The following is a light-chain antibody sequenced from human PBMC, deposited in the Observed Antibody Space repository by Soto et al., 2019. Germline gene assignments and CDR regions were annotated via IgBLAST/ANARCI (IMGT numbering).Light chain of an antibody. Sequence: YLAWYQQRPGQSPKLLIYWASTRESGVPDRFSGSGSGADFTLTISSLQAEDVAVYYCQQYYSLPRTLGQGTK. CDR1: Y. V-gene: IGKV4-1*01. J-gene: IGKJ1*01. CDR3: QQYYSLPRT. CDR2: WAS.